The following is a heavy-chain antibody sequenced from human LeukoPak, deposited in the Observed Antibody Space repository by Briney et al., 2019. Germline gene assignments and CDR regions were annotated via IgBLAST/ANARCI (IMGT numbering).Heavy chain of an antibody. D-gene: IGHD3-10*01. CDR2: ISSSSSYI. CDR1: GFTFSSYS. Sequence: GGSLRLSCAASGFTFSSYSMNWVRQAPGKGLEWVSSISSSSSYIYYADSVKGRFTISRDNAKNSLYLQMNSLRAKDTAVYYCARDGIIMVRGVSGPVWHDYWGQGTLVTVSS. J-gene: IGHJ4*02. V-gene: IGHV3-21*01. CDR3: ARDGIIMVRGVSGPVWHDY.